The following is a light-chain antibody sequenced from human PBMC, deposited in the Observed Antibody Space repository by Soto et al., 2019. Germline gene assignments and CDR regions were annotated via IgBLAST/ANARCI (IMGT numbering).Light chain of an antibody. J-gene: IGLJ1*01. CDR2: EGT. Sequence: QSVLTQPASLSGCPGQPITISCTGTSGDVGTYNLVSWYQQHPGKAPKLLIYEGTKRPSGVSDRFSGFRSGNTASLTITGLRAEDEADYYCFSYAISSTYVFGTGTKVTVL. V-gene: IGLV2-23*01. CDR3: FSYAISSTYV. CDR1: SGDVGTYNL.